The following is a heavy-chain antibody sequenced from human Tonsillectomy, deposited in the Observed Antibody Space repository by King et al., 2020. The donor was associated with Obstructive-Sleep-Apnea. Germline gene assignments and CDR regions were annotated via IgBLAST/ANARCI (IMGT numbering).Heavy chain of an antibody. Sequence: VQLQESGPGLVKPSQTLSLTCTVSGGSISSGGYYWRWIRQRPGEGLEWIGYISYTGSTYYNPSLKSRVTISVDTSKNQFSLKLRSVTAADTAVYYCARADLRDYFYYGMDVWGQGTTVTVSS. D-gene: IGHD4-17*01. CDR1: GGSISSGGYY. V-gene: IGHV4-31*03. CDR3: ARADLRDYFYYGMDV. CDR2: ISYTGST. J-gene: IGHJ6*02.